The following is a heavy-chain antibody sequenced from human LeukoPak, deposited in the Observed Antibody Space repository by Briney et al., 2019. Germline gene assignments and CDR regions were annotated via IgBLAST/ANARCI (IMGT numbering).Heavy chain of an antibody. J-gene: IGHJ4*02. V-gene: IGHV3-30*04. CDR3: ARGPISGWSADY. D-gene: IGHD6-19*01. Sequence: GGSLRLSCAASGFTFSSYAIHWVRQAPGKGLDWVALISYDGGSKYYADSVKGRFTLSRDNAKNSLYLQMNSLRDEDTAVYYCARGPISGWSADYWGQGTLVTVSS. CDR2: ISYDGGSK. CDR1: GFTFSSYA.